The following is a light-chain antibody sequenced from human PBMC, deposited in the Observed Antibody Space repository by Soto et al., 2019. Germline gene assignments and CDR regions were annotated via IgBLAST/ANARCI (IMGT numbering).Light chain of an antibody. J-gene: IGKJ1*01. V-gene: IGKV1-8*01. CDR3: QQYDNYPRT. Sequence: AIRMTQSPSSLSASTGDRVTITCRASQGISSYLDWYQQKPGKAPKLLIYAASTLQSGVPSRFSGSGSGTDFTLTISCLQSEDFATYYCQQYDNYPRTFGRGTKVEIK. CDR2: AAS. CDR1: QGISSY.